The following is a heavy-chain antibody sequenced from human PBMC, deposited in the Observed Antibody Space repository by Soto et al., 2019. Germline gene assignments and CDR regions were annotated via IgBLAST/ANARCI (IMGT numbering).Heavy chain of an antibody. CDR1: GDSFPSKSAG. Sequence: QEQLHLPGPGLLPPSQPPSPTCAIPGDSFPSKSAGWNWISQPPSRGLECLGRTYYRSKWYFNYAVSVESRITINPDTSKNQFSLQLSSVTPDDTAVYYCARGSWDDVSGHYYMDVWGKGTTVTVSS. D-gene: IGHD1-1*01. J-gene: IGHJ6*03. CDR3: ARGSWDDVSGHYYMDV. CDR2: TYYRSKWYF. V-gene: IGHV6-1*01.